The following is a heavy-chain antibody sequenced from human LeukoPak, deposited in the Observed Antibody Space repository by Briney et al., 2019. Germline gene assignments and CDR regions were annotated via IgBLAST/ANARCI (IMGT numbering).Heavy chain of an antibody. D-gene: IGHD6-13*01. CDR2: INHSGST. J-gene: IGHJ1*01. CDR1: GGSFSGYY. Sequence: SETLSLTCAVYGGSFSGYYWSWIRQPPGKGLEWIGEINHSGSTNYNPSLKSRVTTSVDTSKNQFSPKLSSVTAADTAVYYCARSGIAAAVGGEYFQHWGQGTLVTVSS. V-gene: IGHV4-34*01. CDR3: ARSGIAAAVGGEYFQH.